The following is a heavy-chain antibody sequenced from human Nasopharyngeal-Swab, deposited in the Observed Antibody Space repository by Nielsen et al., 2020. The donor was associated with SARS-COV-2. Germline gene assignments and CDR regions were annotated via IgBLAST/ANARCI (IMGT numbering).Heavy chain of an antibody. CDR3: ARHPGSLYSSGWDPLDY. CDR2: INPSGGST. D-gene: IGHD6-19*01. V-gene: IGHV1-46*01. J-gene: IGHJ4*02. Sequence: ASVKASCKASGYTFTSYYMHWVRQAPAQGLEWMGIINPSGGSTSYAQKFQGRVTMTRDTSTSTVYMELSSLRSEDTAVYYCARHPGSLYSSGWDPLDYWGQGTLVTVSS. CDR1: GYTFTSYY.